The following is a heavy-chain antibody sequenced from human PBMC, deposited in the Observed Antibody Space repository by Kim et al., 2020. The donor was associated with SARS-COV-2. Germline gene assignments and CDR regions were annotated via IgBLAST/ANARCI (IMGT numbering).Heavy chain of an antibody. D-gene: IGHD3-16*01. V-gene: IGHV3-20*04. CDR1: GFTYDDYG. J-gene: IGHJ4*02. CDR2: INRNSGSI. CDR3: VRGYAGGPFDL. Sequence: PGGSLRLSCAASGFTYDDYGMSWVRQSPGKGLYCVSVINRNSGSIGYGDSVKGRFTISRDNAKKSLYLQMNGLRVEDTALYYCVRGYAGGPFDLWGQGSLVTVSS.